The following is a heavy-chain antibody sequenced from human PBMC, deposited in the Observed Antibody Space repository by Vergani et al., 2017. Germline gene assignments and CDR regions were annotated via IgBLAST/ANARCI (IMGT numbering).Heavy chain of an antibody. V-gene: IGHV3-53*02. J-gene: IGHJ4*02. D-gene: IGHD3-3*01. CDR2: IYSGGST. CDR1: GFTVSSNY. CDR3: ARVPYYDFWSGSDKSY. Sequence: EVQLVETGGGLIQPGGSLRLSCAASGFTVSSNYMSWVRQAPGKGLEWVSVIYSGGSTYYADSVKGRFTISRDNSKNTLYLQMNSLRAEDTAVYYCARVPYYDFWSGSDKSYWGQGTLVTVSS.